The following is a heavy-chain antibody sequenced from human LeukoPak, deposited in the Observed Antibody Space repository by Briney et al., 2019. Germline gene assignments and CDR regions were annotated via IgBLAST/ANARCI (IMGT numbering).Heavy chain of an antibody. CDR1: GYTFTSYG. D-gene: IGHD1-14*01. CDR3: AREPVPGNFDY. V-gene: IGHV1-18*01. CDR2: ISAYNGNT. J-gene: IGHJ4*02. Sequence: ASVKASCKASGYTFTSYGISWVRQAPGQGLEWMGWISAYNGNTNYAQKLQGRVTMATDTSTSTAYMELRSLRSDDTAVYYCAREPVPGNFDYWGQGTLVTVSS.